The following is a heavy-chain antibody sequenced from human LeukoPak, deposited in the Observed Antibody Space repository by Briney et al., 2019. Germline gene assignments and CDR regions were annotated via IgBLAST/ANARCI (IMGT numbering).Heavy chain of an antibody. D-gene: IGHD3-22*01. CDR3: AKDRSYYDSSGYYVRQPYYYYGMDV. CDR1: GFTFSSYA. CDR2: ISGSGGST. Sequence: GGSLRLSCAASGFTFSSYAMSWVRQAPGKGLEWVSAISGSGGSTYYADSVKGRFTISRDNSKNTLYLQMNSLRAEDTAVYYCAKDRSYYDSSGYYVRQPYYYYGMDVWGQGTTVTVSS. J-gene: IGHJ6*02. V-gene: IGHV3-23*01.